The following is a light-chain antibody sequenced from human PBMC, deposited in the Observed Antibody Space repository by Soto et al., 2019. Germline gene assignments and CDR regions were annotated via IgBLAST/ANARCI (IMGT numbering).Light chain of an antibody. V-gene: IGLV2-14*01. CDR2: DVS. J-gene: IGLJ2*01. CDR3: SSYTSSSARLVV. Sequence: QSVLTQPASVSGSPGQSITISCTGTSSDVSGYNYVSWYQQHPGKAPKLMIYDVSYRPSGVSNRFSGSKSGNTASLTISGLQAEDEADYYCSSYTSSSARLVVFGGGTKVTVL. CDR1: SSDVSGYNY.